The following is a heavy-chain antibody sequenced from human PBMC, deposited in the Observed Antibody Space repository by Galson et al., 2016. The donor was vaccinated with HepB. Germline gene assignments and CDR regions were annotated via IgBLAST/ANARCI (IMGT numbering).Heavy chain of an antibody. CDR2: IHPYGDK. CDR1: DSALSDYY. V-gene: IGHV4-34*01. D-gene: IGHD3-16*01. CDR3: SRGKDDSKSGRF. J-gene: IGHJ4*02. Sequence: SETLSLTCDIYDSALSDYYWTWVRQAPGKGLEWIGEIHPYGDKNFRPSFASRAVMSLDTSKSQFSLTLSSVTAADTAEYYCSRGKDDSKSGRFWGQGTLVTVSA.